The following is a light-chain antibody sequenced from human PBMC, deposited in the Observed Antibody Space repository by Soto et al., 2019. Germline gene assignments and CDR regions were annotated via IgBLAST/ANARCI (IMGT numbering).Light chain of an antibody. CDR3: QQYISFPPT. CDR1: QNIISW. V-gene: IGKV1-5*03. Sequence: DIQMTQSPSTLSASVGDRVTITCRASQNIISWLAWYQQKPGKAPKLLTYKASSLESGVPSRCSGSGSGTDFTLTINSLQPDDFATYYCQQYISFPPTFGQGTKLEIK. CDR2: KAS. J-gene: IGKJ2*01.